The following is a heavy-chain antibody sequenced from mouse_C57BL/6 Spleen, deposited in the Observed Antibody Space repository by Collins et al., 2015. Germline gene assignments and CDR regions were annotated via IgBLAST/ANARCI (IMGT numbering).Heavy chain of an antibody. J-gene: IGHJ3*01. CDR1: GYTFTSYW. D-gene: IGHD2-3*01. V-gene: IGHV1-55*01. Sequence: QVQLQQPGAELVKPGASVKMSCKASGYTFTSYWITWVKQRPGQGLEWIGEIYPGSGSTNYNEKFKSKATLTVDTSSSTAYMELRSLTSEDSAVYYCARSDGPFAYWGQGTLVTVSA. CDR2: IYPGSGST. CDR3: ARSDGPFAY.